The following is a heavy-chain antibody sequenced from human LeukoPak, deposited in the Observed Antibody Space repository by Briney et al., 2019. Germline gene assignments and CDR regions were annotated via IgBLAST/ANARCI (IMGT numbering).Heavy chain of an antibody. CDR1: GFTFRSYA. D-gene: IGHD6-19*01. Sequence: PGGSLRLSCVASGFTFRSYAMHWVRQAPGNGLDWVAVIWFDGSNQHYADSMKGRGTISRDNSKNTLYLQMYTLRAEDTAVYYCARDQYSSGWSHPGDYWGQGTLVTVSS. CDR3: ARDQYSSGWSHPGDY. V-gene: IGHV3-33*01. CDR2: IWFDGSNQ. J-gene: IGHJ4*02.